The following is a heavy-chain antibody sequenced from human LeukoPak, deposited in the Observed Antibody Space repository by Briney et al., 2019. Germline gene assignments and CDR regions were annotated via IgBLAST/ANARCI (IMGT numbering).Heavy chain of an antibody. Sequence: PSQTLSLTCAVSGGSISSGGSSWSWIRQPPGKGLEWIGYIYHSGSTYYNPSLKSRVTISVDRSKNQFSLKLSSVTAADTAVYYCASGGARDSGYYHDWGQGTLVTVSS. J-gene: IGHJ4*02. CDR1: GGSISSGGSS. CDR2: IYHSGST. V-gene: IGHV4-30-2*01. CDR3: ASGGARDSGYYHD. D-gene: IGHD3-22*01.